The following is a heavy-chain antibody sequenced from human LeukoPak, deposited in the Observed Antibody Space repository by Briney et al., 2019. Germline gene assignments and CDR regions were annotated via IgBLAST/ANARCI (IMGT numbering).Heavy chain of an antibody. V-gene: IGHV3-30*02. Sequence: SGGSLRLSCAASGFTFSTYAMHWVRQAPGKGLEWVAFIRYDGSNKYYADFVKGRFTISRDSSKNTLYLQMNSLRVEDTAVCYCAKGSYSATSGYFDYWGQGTLVTVSS. D-gene: IGHD5-12*01. CDR1: GFTFSTYA. J-gene: IGHJ4*02. CDR3: AKGSYSATSGYFDY. CDR2: IRYDGSNK.